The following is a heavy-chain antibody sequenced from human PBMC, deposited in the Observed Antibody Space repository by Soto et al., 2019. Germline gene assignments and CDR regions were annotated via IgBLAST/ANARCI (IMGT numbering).Heavy chain of an antibody. D-gene: IGHD6-6*01. Sequence: PGGSLRLSCAAFGFPFSRYWMSWVRQAPGKGLEWVANIKQDGSEKSYVDSVKGRFSISRDNAKNSLYLQMNSLRVEDTAVYFCGRDLPSISGRPGGWFDPWGQGTQVTVSS. V-gene: IGHV3-7*01. CDR1: GFPFSRYW. CDR3: GRDLPSISGRPGGWFDP. CDR2: IKQDGSEK. J-gene: IGHJ5*02.